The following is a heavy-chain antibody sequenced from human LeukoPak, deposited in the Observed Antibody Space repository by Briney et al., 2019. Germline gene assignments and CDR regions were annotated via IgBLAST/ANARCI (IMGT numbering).Heavy chain of an antibody. CDR3: ARAGRFLEWLLSVHPFDY. D-gene: IGHD3-3*01. J-gene: IGHJ4*02. CDR1: GFTFSDYY. V-gene: IGHV3-11*01. CDR2: ISSSGSTI. Sequence: GGSLRLSCAASGFTFSDYYMSWIRQAPGKGLEWVSYISSSGSTIYYADSVKGRFTISRDNAKNSLYLQMNSLRAEDTAVYYCARAGRFLEWLLSVHPFDYWGQGTLVTVSS.